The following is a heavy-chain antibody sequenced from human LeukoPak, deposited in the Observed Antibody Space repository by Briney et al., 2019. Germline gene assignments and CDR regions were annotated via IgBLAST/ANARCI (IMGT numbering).Heavy chain of an antibody. CDR3: ARPAGNYDFDLDY. CDR2: INPNSGGT. CDR1: GYTFTGYY. J-gene: IGHJ4*02. V-gene: IGHV1-2*02. D-gene: IGHD4-11*01. Sequence: GASVKVSCKASGYTFTGYYIHWVRQAPGQGLEWMGWINPNSGGTNYAQKFQGRVTMTRDTSISTAYMELSRLRSDDTAVYYCARPAGNYDFDLDYWGQGTLVTVSS.